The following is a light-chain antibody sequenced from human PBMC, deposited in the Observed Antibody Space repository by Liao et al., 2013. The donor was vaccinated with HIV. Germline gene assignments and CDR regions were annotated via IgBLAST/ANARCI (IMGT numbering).Light chain of an antibody. V-gene: IGLV3-1*01. CDR1: KLGDKY. J-gene: IGLJ1*01. Sequence: SYDLTQPPSVSVSPGQTASITCSGDKLGDKYACWYQQKPGQSPVLVIYQDTKRPSGIPERFSGSNSGNTATLTISGTQATDEAEYFCQAWDSSTDYVFGTGTKVTVL. CDR2: QDT. CDR3: QAWDSSTDYV.